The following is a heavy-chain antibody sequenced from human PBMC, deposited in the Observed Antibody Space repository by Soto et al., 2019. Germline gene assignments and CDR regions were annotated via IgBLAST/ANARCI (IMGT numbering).Heavy chain of an antibody. J-gene: IGHJ6*02. CDR1: GYTFTTYG. V-gene: IGHV1-18*04. CDR2: ISAYNGKE. Sequence: ASVKVSCKASGYTFTTYGISWVRQAPGQGLEWMGWISAYNGKEDYARKFQGRVTMTTDTSTSIAYMELRSLRFDDKAVYYCVRAAETRYYGMDVWGQGTTVTVSS. CDR3: VRAAETRYYGMDV.